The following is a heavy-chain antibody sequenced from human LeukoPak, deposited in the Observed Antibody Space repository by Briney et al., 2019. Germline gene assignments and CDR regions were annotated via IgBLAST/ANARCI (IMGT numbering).Heavy chain of an antibody. D-gene: IGHD3-10*01. V-gene: IGHV1-69*05. CDR1: GGTFSTYA. CDR3: ARVFARGGEITGSYYYY. J-gene: IGHJ4*02. Sequence: SVKVCCKASGGTFSTYAVNWVRQAPGQGLEWMGGIIPLFGTANYAQKFRGRVTITTDESTSTAYMELSSLRSEDTAIYYCARVFARGGEITGSYYYYWGQGTLVTVSS. CDR2: IIPLFGTA.